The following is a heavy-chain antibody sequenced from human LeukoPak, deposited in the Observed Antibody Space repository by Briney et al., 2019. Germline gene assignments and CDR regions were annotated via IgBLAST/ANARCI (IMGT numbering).Heavy chain of an antibody. CDR3: ARVREAEYYDSTSSDY. D-gene: IGHD3-22*01. J-gene: IGHJ4*02. Sequence: SETLSLTCAVYGGSSSGYYWTWIRQPPGKGLEWIGEINYSGITNYNPSLKSRITISIDTSKYQFSLKLNSVTAADTAVYYCARVREAEYYDSTSSDYWGQGTLVTVSS. CDR2: INYSGIT. CDR1: GGSSSGYY. V-gene: IGHV4-34*01.